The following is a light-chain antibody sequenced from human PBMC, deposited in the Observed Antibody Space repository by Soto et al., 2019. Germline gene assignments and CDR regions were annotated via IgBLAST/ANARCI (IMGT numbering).Light chain of an antibody. CDR1: QSVSTF. J-gene: IGKJ4*01. CDR2: DAS. V-gene: IGKV3-11*01. Sequence: EIVLTQSPATLSLSPGERATLSCRTSQSVSTFLAWYQQKPGQAPRLLLYDASNRATGIPARFSGTGSGTDFTLTIGSLEPEDFAVYYCQQRTNWPLTFGGGTKVEIK. CDR3: QQRTNWPLT.